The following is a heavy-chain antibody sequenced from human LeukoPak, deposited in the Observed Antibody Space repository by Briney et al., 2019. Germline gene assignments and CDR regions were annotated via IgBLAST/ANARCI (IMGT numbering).Heavy chain of an antibody. Sequence: GGSLRLSCAASGFTFSSYWMSWVRQAPGKGLEWVANIKQDGSEKYYVDSVKGRFTISRDNAKNSLYLQMNSLRAEDTAVYYCARPIGDYSPIPDWFDPWGQGTLVIVSS. J-gene: IGHJ5*02. CDR3: ARPIGDYSPIPDWFDP. CDR2: IKQDGSEK. V-gene: IGHV3-7*01. CDR1: GFTFSSYW. D-gene: IGHD4-11*01.